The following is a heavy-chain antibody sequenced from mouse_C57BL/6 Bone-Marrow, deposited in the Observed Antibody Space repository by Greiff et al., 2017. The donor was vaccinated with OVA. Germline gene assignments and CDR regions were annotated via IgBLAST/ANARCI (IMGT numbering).Heavy chain of an antibody. CDR3: ARDSSVPFAY. CDR2: ISSGSSTI. D-gene: IGHD3-2*02. J-gene: IGHJ3*01. Sequence: DVMLVESGGGLVKPGGSLKLSCAASGFTFSDYGMHWVRQAPEKGLEWVAYISSGSSTIYYADTVKGRFTISRDNAKNTLFLQMTSLRSEDTAMYYCARDSSVPFAYWGQGTLVTVSA. CDR1: GFTFSDYG. V-gene: IGHV5-17*01.